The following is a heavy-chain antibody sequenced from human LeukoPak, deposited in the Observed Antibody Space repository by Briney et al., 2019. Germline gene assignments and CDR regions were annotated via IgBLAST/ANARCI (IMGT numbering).Heavy chain of an antibody. J-gene: IGHJ4*02. V-gene: IGHV3-23*01. CDR2: ISGSGGST. CDR3: AKDIGITMVRGPSDY. D-gene: IGHD3-10*01. Sequence: GGPLRLSCAASGFTFSSYAMSWVRQAPGKGLEWVSGISGSGGSTFYADSVKGRFTISRDNSKNRLYLQMNSLRAEDTAVYYCAKDIGITMVRGPSDYWGQGTLVTVSS. CDR1: GFTFSSYA.